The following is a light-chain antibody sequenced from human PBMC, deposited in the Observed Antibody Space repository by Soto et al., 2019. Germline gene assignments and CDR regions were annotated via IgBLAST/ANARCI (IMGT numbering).Light chain of an antibody. CDR2: DVI. Sequence: QSALTQPASVSGSPGQSITISCTGSSCDVGGYDYVSWYQQLPGKAPKLLIYDVINRPSGVSNRFSGSKSDNTASLTISGLQAEDEAVYHCSSFTCSSTLIFGGGTKLTVL. CDR3: SSFTCSSTLI. V-gene: IGLV2-14*03. CDR1: SCDVGGYDY. J-gene: IGLJ2*01.